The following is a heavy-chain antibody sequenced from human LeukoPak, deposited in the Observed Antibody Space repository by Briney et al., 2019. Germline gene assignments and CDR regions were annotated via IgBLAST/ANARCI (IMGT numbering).Heavy chain of an antibody. CDR2: LSGSGSST. V-gene: IGHV3-23*01. D-gene: IGHD1-26*01. CDR3: AKGDGSYYSAFDI. CDR1: KIIFTYA. Sequence: GGSLRLSCAASKIIFTYAMSWVRRAPGKGLEWVSALSGSGSSTYYSDSVKGRFTISRDNSKNTLYLQMNSLTVEDTAVYYCAKGDGSYYSAFDIWGQGTVVTVSS. J-gene: IGHJ3*02.